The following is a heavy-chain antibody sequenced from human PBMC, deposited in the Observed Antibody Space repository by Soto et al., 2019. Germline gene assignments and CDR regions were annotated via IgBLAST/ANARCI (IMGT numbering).Heavy chain of an antibody. Sequence: GASGKVSCKASGFTFTSSAVQWVRQARGQRLEWIGWIVVGSGNTNYAQKFQERVTITRDMSTSTAYMELSSLRSEDTAVYYCAAEHSSGYYYFGDYFDYWGQGTLVTVSS. V-gene: IGHV1-58*01. D-gene: IGHD3-22*01. CDR3: AAEHSSGYYYFGDYFDY. CDR2: IVVGSGNT. CDR1: GFTFTSSA. J-gene: IGHJ4*02.